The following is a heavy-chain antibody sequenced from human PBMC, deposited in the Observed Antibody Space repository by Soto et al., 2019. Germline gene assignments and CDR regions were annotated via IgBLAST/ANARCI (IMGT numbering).Heavy chain of an antibody. J-gene: IGHJ4*02. V-gene: IGHV1-18*01. CDR1: GYAFSHYG. Sequence: ASVKVSCNASGYAFSHYGISWVRLAPGQGLEWMGWIGPYNGKTNYAQKLQGRVTMTTDTSTNTAYMELRSLRSDDTAVYYCARDLDGSGSYYTDFWGQGTLVTVSS. CDR2: IGPYNGKT. CDR3: ARDLDGSGSYYTDF. D-gene: IGHD3-10*01.